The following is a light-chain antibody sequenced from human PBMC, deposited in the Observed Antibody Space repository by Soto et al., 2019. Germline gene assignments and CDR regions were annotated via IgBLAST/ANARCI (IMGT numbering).Light chain of an antibody. CDR1: STDVGSHDL. J-gene: IGLJ2*01. Sequence: QSALAQPASVSGSPGQSITISCTGISTDVGSHDLVSWYKHPPGKAPKLIIYEGSKRPSGVSNLFSGSKSGNTASLTISWLQAEDEADYYCCSYAGSSALLFGGGTKLTVL. V-gene: IGLV2-23*01. CDR2: EGS. CDR3: CSYAGSSALL.